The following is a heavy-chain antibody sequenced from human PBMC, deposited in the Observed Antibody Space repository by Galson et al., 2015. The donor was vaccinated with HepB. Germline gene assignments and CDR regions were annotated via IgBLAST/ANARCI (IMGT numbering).Heavy chain of an antibody. V-gene: IGHV3-64*04. J-gene: IGHJ3*02. D-gene: IGHD6-13*01. CDR3: AKSPSRSWSEFDI. CDR2: ITNNGGAT. CDR1: GFTFNTYA. Sequence: SLRLSCAASGFTFNTYAMHWVRQAAGKGLEYVSGITNNGGATSYADSVKGRFTISRDNSKNTLYLQMNSLRAEDSALYYCAKSPSRSWSEFDIWGQGTMVIVSS.